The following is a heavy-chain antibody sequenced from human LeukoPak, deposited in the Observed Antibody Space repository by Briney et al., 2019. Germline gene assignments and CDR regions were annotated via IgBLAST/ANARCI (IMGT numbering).Heavy chain of an antibody. D-gene: IGHD4-17*01. V-gene: IGHV3-23*01. CDR2: LSGSGDST. Sequence: GGSLRLSCVVSGFTFRTFAMSWVRQAPRKGLEWVSTLSGSGDSTYYADSVKGRFTVSRDNSKNTLYLQMNSLRAEDTAVYYCARDGDYEVSFDYWGQGTLVTVSS. J-gene: IGHJ4*02. CDR1: GFTFRTFA. CDR3: ARDGDYEVSFDY.